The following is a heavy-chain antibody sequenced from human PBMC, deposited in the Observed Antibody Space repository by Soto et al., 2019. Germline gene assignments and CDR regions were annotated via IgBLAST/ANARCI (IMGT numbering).Heavy chain of an antibody. D-gene: IGHD6-13*01. J-gene: IGHJ4*02. Sequence: QLQLQESGPGLVKPSETLSLTCTVSGGSISSSSYYWGWIRQPPGKGLEWIGSIYYSGSTYYNPSLKSRVTIPVDTSKNQFSLKLSSVTAADTAVYYCARSLKMVAYSSSWYWAYYFDYWGQGTLVTVSS. V-gene: IGHV4-39*01. CDR2: IYYSGST. CDR1: GGSISSSSYY. CDR3: ARSLKMVAYSSSWYWAYYFDY.